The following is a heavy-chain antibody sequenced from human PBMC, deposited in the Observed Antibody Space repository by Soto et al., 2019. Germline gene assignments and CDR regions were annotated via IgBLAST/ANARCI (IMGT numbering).Heavy chain of an antibody. CDR2: TYYRSKWYN. J-gene: IGHJ4*02. CDR3: ARGGLAAATRRPYFDY. CDR1: GDSVSSNSAA. D-gene: IGHD6-13*01. V-gene: IGHV6-1*01. Sequence: QSQTLSLTCAISGDSVSSNSAAWNWIRQSPSRGLEWLGRTYYRSKWYNDYAVSVKSRITINPDTSKNQFSLQLNSVTPEDTAVYYCARGGLAAATRRPYFDYWGQGTLVTVSS.